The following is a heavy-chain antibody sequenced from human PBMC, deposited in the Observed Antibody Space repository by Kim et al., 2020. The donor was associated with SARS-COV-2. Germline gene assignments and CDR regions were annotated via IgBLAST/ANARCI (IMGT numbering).Heavy chain of an antibody. CDR1: GFTFSSYA. V-gene: IGHV3-23*01. J-gene: IGHJ4*02. Sequence: GGSLRLSCAASGFTFSSYAMSWVRQAPGKGLEWVSAISGSGGSTYYADSVKGRFTISRDNSKNTLYLQMNSLRAEDTALYYCAKISYYDSSGYSALDYWGQGTLVTVSS. CDR2: ISGSGGST. D-gene: IGHD3-22*01. CDR3: AKISYYDSSGYSALDY.